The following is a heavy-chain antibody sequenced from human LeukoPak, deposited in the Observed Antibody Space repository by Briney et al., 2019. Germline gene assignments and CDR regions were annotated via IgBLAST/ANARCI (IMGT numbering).Heavy chain of an antibody. Sequence: ASVKVSCKASGGTFSTYAISWVRQAPGQGLEWVGRIVPILGTANYAQNFQDRVTITADRSTTTAYMELSSLRSEDTAVYYCARVPQGSSWPYYFDYWGQGTLVTVSS. CDR2: IVPILGTA. D-gene: IGHD6-13*01. J-gene: IGHJ4*02. V-gene: IGHV1-69*04. CDR3: ARVPQGSSWPYYFDY. CDR1: GGTFSTYA.